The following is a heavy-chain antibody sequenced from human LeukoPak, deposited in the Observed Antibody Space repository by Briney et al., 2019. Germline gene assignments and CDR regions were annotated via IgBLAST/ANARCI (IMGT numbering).Heavy chain of an antibody. D-gene: IGHD3-16*01. CDR2: IYSGGST. J-gene: IGHJ6*04. CDR3: ARDRIAVGGVMDYYYGMDV. CDR1: GFTVSSNY. V-gene: IGHV3-53*01. Sequence: GGSLRLSCAASGFTVSSNYMSWGRQAPGKGLEWVSVIYSGGSTYYADSVKGRFTISRDNSKNTLYLQMNSLRAEDTAVYYCARDRIAVGGVMDYYYGMDVWGKGTTVTVSS.